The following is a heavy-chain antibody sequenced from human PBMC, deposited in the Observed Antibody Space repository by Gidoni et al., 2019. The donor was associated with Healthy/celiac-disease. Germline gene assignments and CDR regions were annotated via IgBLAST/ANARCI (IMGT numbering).Heavy chain of an antibody. J-gene: IGHJ6*02. V-gene: IGHV1-69*02. D-gene: IGHD1-1*01. CDR1: GGTFSRYT. CDR2: IIPILGIA. CDR3: ATWTPADYYYYGMDV. Sequence: QVQLVQSGAEVKKPGSSVKVSCKASGGTFSRYTISWVRQAPGQVLDWMVRIIPILGIANYAQKFQGRVTITADKSTSTAYMELSSLRSEDTAVYYCATWTPADYYYYGMDVWGQGTTVTVSS.